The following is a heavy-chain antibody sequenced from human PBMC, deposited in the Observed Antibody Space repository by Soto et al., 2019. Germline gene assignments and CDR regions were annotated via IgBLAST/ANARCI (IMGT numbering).Heavy chain of an antibody. CDR2: IYYSGST. CDR3: ARDDTAMVTP. J-gene: IGHJ5*02. D-gene: IGHD5-18*01. Sequence: SGTLDLTCTVSSGSIRSSYWSWIRQPPGKGLEWIGYIYYSGSTNYNPSLKSRVTISVDTSKNQFSLKLSSVTAADTAVYYCARDDTAMVTPWGQGTLVTVSS. CDR1: SGSIRSSY. V-gene: IGHV4-59*01.